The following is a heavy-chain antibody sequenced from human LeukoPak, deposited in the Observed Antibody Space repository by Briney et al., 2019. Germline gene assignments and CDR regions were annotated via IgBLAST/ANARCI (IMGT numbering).Heavy chain of an antibody. V-gene: IGHV3-23*01. J-gene: IGHJ5*02. Sequence: PGGSLRLSCAASGFTFNSYAMSWVRQAPGKGLEWVSAISESGGSTYYADSVKGRFTISRDNSKNTLYLQMNSLRTEDTAVYYCVKQDASNSAWYPWGQGTLVTVSS. CDR1: GFTFNSYA. CDR3: VKQDASNSAWYP. D-gene: IGHD2-8*01. CDR2: ISESGGST.